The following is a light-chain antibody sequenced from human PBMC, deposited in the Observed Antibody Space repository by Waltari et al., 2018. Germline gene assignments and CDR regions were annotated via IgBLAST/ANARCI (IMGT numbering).Light chain of an antibody. V-gene: IGLV2-8*01. CDR2: EVT. Sequence: QSALTQPPSASGSPGQSVTISCTGTSSDVGGYNYVPWYQQHPGKAPKLMIYEVTKRPSGVPDRFSGSKSGNTASLTVSGLQAEDEAEYFCSSYAGSNNFVFGSGTDVTVL. CDR3: SSYAGSNNFV. J-gene: IGLJ1*01. CDR1: SSDVGGYNY.